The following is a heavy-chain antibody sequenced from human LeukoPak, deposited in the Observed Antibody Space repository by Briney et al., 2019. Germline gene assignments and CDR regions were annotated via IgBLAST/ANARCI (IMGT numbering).Heavy chain of an antibody. CDR1: GYSIYSVYY. V-gene: IGHV4-38-2*02. CDR3: ALRAEYSSG. D-gene: IGHD3-22*01. CDR2: IYHTGTT. Sequence: SETLSLTCTVSGYSIYSVYYWGWIRQPPGKGLEWIGTIYHTGTTYYNPSLKSRVTISVDTSKNQFSLKLSSVTAADTAVYYCALRAEYSSGWGQGTLVTVSS. J-gene: IGHJ4*02.